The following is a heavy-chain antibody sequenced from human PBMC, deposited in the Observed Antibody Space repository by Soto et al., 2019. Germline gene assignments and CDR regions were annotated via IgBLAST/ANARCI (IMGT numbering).Heavy chain of an antibody. CDR1: GGSISSSNW. J-gene: IGHJ3*02. CDR2: IYYSGST. Sequence: SETLSLTCAVSGGSISSSNWWSWVRQPPGKGLEWIGEIYYSGSTNYNPSLKSRVTISVDTSKNQFSLKLSSVTAADTAVYYCASAVVVTYDAFDIWGQGTMVTVSS. D-gene: IGHD3-22*01. V-gene: IGHV4-4*02. CDR3: ASAVVVTYDAFDI.